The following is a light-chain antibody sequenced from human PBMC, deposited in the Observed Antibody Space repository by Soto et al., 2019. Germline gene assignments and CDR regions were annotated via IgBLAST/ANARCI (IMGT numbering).Light chain of an antibody. CDR2: RAY. CDR3: QQYYETPLT. J-gene: IGKJ4*01. CDR1: QSLLYSSNNKNY. V-gene: IGKV4-1*01. Sequence: DIVMTQSPDSLAVSLGETATINCKSSQSLLYSSNNKNYLAWYRQKPRQPPELLIYRAYTRESGVPGRYSGSGSGTDFTLTISSLRAEDVAIYYCQQYYETPLTFGGGTTVEIK.